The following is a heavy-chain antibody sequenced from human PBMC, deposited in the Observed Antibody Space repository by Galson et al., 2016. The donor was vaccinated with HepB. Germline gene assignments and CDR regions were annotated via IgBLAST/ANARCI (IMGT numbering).Heavy chain of an antibody. V-gene: IGHV4-59*01. CDR3: ARDTYYYDTSTYYEDVFDM. CDR1: GGSISTNY. D-gene: IGHD3-22*01. J-gene: IGHJ3*02. Sequence: SETLSLTCTVSGGSISTNYWSWIRQPPGKGLEWVGYINYRGRTNHNPSLKSRVTISVDTSKNQFSLNLNSVTAADTAVYYCARDTYYYDTSTYYEDVFDMWGQGTMVTVSS. CDR2: INYRGRT.